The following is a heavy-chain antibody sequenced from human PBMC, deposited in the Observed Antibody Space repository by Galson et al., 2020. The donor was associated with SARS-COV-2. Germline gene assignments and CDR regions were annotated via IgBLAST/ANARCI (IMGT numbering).Heavy chain of an antibody. CDR2: IHYTGTT. D-gene: IGHD4-17*01. V-gene: IGHV4-30-2*01. CDR3: ARGNGGWAFDI. Sequence: SETLSLTCAVSGGSITSGSFSWTWIRQPPGKGLEWIGHIHYTGTTNYNPSLRSRLTISVDKSKNQFSLNLTSLTAADTAMYSCARGNGGWAFDIWGQGTMVTVSS. J-gene: IGHJ3*02. CDR1: GGSITSGSFS.